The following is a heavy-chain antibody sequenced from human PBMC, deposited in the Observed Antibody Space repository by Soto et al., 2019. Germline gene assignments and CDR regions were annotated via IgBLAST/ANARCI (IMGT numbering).Heavy chain of an antibody. J-gene: IGHJ6*02. CDR3: SRRRYYDSSGYYYGQFVYYYYGMDV. V-gene: IGHV5-51*01. CDR1: GYSFTSYW. CDR2: IYPGDSDT. D-gene: IGHD3-22*01. Sequence: GESLKISCKGSGYSFTSYWIGWVRQMPGKGLEWMGIIYPGDSDTRYSPSFQGQVTISADKSISTAYLQWSSLQASDTAMYYCSRRRYYDSSGYYYGQFVYYYYGMDVWGQGTTVTVSS.